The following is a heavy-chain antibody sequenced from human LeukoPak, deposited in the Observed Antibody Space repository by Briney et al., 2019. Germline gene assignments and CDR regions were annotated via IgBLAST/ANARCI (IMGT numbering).Heavy chain of an antibody. J-gene: IGHJ1*01. CDR2: IYSGGYT. D-gene: IGHD1-26*01. V-gene: IGHV3-66*01. Sequence: PGGSLRLSCAASGFSVNNNYMTWVRQAPGEGLEWVSIIYSGGYTYYADSVKGRFTISRDNSNNTLHLQMNRLRVEDTAVYYCARVGASDLLAEFCQDWGQGTLVTVSS. CDR3: ARVGASDLLAEFCQD. CDR1: GFSVNNNY.